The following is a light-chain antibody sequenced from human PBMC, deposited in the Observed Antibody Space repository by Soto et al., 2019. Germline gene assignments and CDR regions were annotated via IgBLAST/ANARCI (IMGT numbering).Light chain of an antibody. CDR1: QSVSSD. V-gene: IGKV3-15*01. Sequence: EIVMTQSPATLSVSPGERATLSCRTSQSVSSDLAWYQQKPGQAPRLLIYGASTRATGIPARFSGSGSGTEFTLTISSLQSEDFAVYFCQQYYNWPWTFGQGTKVDIK. J-gene: IGKJ1*01. CDR3: QQYYNWPWT. CDR2: GAS.